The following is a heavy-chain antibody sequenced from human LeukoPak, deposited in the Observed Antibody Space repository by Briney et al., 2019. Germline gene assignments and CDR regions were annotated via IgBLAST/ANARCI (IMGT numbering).Heavy chain of an antibody. CDR2: INPNSGGT. V-gene: IGHV1-2*02. J-gene: IGHJ5*02. CDR1: GYTFTGYY. D-gene: IGHD3-10*01. CDR3: ARDRFVSRGTGIRPGYWSDP. Sequence: ASVKVSCKASGYTFTGYYMHWVRQAPGQGLEWMGWINPNSGGTNYAQKFQGRVTMTGDTSISTAYMELSRLRSDDTAVYYCARDRFVSRGTGIRPGYWSDPWGQGTLVTVSS.